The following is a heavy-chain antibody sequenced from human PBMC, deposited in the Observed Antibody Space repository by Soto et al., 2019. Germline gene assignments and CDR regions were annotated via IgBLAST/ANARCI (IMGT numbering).Heavy chain of an antibody. Sequence: QVQLVQSGAEVQKPGSSVKVSCKASADTLNSYSLSWLRQAPGQRLEGMGGITPVFGTADYAQSFEDRLTITADDSTSTVYVELSSLRSDDTAVYYCARSLEGTTVTNWFDPWGQGALVTVSS. CDR2: ITPVFGTA. J-gene: IGHJ5*02. CDR3: ARSLEGTTVTNWFDP. D-gene: IGHD4-17*01. CDR1: ADTLNSYS. V-gene: IGHV1-69*01.